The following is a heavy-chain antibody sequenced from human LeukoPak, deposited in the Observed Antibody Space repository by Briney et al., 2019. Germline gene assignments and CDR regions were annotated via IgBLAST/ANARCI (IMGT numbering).Heavy chain of an antibody. Sequence: PSQTLSLTCAVSGGSISSYYWSWIRQPPGKGLEWIGYIYYSGSTNYNPSLKSRVTISVDTSKNQFSLKLSSVTAADTAVYYCARHRASGYSSSWYYFDYWGQGTLVTVSS. CDR1: GGSISSYY. CDR2: IYYSGST. D-gene: IGHD6-13*01. V-gene: IGHV4-59*08. J-gene: IGHJ4*02. CDR3: ARHRASGYSSSWYYFDY.